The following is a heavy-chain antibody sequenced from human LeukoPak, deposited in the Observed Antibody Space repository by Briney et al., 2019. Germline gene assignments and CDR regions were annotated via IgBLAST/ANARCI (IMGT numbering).Heavy chain of an antibody. J-gene: IGHJ4*02. CDR3: ARFEYCSIPSCFDY. D-gene: IGHD2-2*01. Sequence: ASVKVSCKASGYTFTGYYMHWVRQAPGQGLEWMGWINPNSGGTNYAQKFQGRVTMTRDTSISTAYMELSRLRSDDTAVYYCARFEYCSIPSCFDYWGRGTLVTVPS. CDR2: INPNSGGT. CDR1: GYTFTGYY. V-gene: IGHV1-2*02.